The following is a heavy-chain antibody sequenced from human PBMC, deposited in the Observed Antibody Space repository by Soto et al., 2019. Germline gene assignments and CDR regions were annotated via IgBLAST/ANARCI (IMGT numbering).Heavy chain of an antibody. CDR3: ARGLILWFGELSRRGGYYYYMDV. CDR2: NNDSGNI. Sequence: QVQLQQWGAGLLKPSETLSLTCAVYGGSFSGYQWSWIRQTPGKGLEWIGENNDSGNINYKPSLKSRVTILIDTPKKQISLKLSSVTAADTAVYYCARGLILWFGELSRRGGYYYYMDVWGKGTTVTVSS. D-gene: IGHD3-10*01. V-gene: IGHV4-34*01. J-gene: IGHJ6*03. CDR1: GGSFSGYQ.